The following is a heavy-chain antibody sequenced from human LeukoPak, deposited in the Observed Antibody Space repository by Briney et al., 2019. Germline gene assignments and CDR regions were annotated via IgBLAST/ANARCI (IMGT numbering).Heavy chain of an antibody. J-gene: IGHJ6*04. D-gene: IGHD6-19*01. V-gene: IGHV3-43D*04. Sequence: GGSLRLSCAASGFTFDDYAMHWVRQAPGKGLEWVSLISWDGGSTYYADSVKGRFTISRDNSKNSLYLQMNSLRAEDTALYYCAKDKAVAGTSGYDYYGMDVWGKGTTVTVSS. CDR3: AKDKAVAGTSGYDYYGMDV. CDR2: ISWDGGST. CDR1: GFTFDDYA.